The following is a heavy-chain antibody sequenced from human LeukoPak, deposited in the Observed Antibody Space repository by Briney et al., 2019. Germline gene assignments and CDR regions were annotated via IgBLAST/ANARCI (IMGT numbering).Heavy chain of an antibody. Sequence: PGGSLRLSCAASGFTFSSYEMNWVRQAPGKGLEWVSYISSSGSTIYYADSVKGRFTISRDKAKNSLYLQMNSLRAEDTAVYYCARDNDYGDYLVYWGQGTLVTVSS. CDR2: ISSSGSTI. CDR1: GFTFSSYE. D-gene: IGHD4-17*01. V-gene: IGHV3-48*03. CDR3: ARDNDYGDYLVY. J-gene: IGHJ4*02.